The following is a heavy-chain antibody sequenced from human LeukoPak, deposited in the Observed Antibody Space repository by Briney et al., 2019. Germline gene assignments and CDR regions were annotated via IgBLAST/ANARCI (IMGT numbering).Heavy chain of an antibody. V-gene: IGHV1-69*04. CDR3: ARARNYYDIIVNAEYFQH. CDR1: GGTFSSYA. D-gene: IGHD3-22*01. Sequence: ASVKVSCKASGGTFSSYAISWVRQAPGQGLEWMGRIIPILGIANYAQKFQGRVTITADKSTSTAYMELSSLRSEDTAVYYCARARNYYDIIVNAEYFQHWGQGTLVTVSS. CDR2: IIPILGIA. J-gene: IGHJ1*01.